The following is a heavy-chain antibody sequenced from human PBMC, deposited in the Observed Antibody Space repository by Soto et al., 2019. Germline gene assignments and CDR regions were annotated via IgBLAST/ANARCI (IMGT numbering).Heavy chain of an antibody. J-gene: IGHJ4*02. CDR1: GGSICSGGYY. D-gene: IGHD3-3*01. Sequence: SETLTLTCTVSGGSICSGGYYWSWIRQHPGKGLEWIGYIYYSGSTYYNPSLKSRVTISVDTSKNQFSLKLSSVTAADTAVYYCAREPDFWSGYDHIHWGQGTPVTVSS. V-gene: IGHV4-31*03. CDR3: AREPDFWSGYDHIH. CDR2: IYYSGST.